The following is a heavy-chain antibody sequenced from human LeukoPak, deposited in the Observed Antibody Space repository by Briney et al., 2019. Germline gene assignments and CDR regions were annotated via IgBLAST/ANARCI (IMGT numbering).Heavy chain of an antibody. CDR3: ATPGAYYGGCFDY. CDR2: ISGSGGST. Sequence: GGSLRLSCATSGFTFNNAWMSWVRQAPGKGLEWVSAISGSGGSTYYADSVKGRFTISRDNSKNTLYLQMNSLRAEDTAVYYCATPGAYYGGCFDYWGQGTLVTVSS. D-gene: IGHD4-23*01. J-gene: IGHJ4*02. CDR1: GFTFNNAW. V-gene: IGHV3-23*01.